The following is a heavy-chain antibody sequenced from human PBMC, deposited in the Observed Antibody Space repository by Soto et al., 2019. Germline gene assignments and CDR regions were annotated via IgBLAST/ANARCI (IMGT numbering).Heavy chain of an antibody. Sequence: TRPLPCAVDGGSFSGYDCSWIRQPPGKGLEWIGEINHSGRTNYNTSLKSRVTISVDTSKNQFALKLRSVTAADTAVYYCARQGYYDILTGYYYYYGMDVWGQGTTVTFSS. CDR3: ARQGYYDILTGYYYYYGMDV. CDR1: GGSFSGYD. V-gene: IGHV4-34*01. J-gene: IGHJ6*02. CDR2: INHSGRT. D-gene: IGHD3-9*01.